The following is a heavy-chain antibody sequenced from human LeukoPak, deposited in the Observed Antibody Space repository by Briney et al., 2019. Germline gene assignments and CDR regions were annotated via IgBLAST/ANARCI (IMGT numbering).Heavy chain of an antibody. CDR2: IYHSGST. CDR1: GYSISSGYY. Sequence: SETLSLTCTVSGYSISSGYYWGWIRQPPGKGLEWIGSIYHSGSTYYNPSLKSRVTISVDTSKNQFSLKLSSVTAADTAVYYCARVGEHYYYDSSGYFPDAFDIWGQGTMVTVSS. D-gene: IGHD3-22*01. J-gene: IGHJ3*02. CDR3: ARVGEHYYYDSSGYFPDAFDI. V-gene: IGHV4-38-2*02.